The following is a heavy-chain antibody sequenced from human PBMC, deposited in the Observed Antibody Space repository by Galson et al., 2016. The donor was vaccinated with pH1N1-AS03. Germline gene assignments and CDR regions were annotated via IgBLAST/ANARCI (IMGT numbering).Heavy chain of an antibody. V-gene: IGHV3-23*01. CDR2: VVTNGDT. Sequence: SLRLSCAASGFRLTSIAMSWVRQAPGKGLEWVSGVVTNGDTYFADSLQGRFSISRDDSKNTMYLQMDSLGVEDTAIYYCAKDRVYNDAQWVFDCWGQGNPVTVSS. D-gene: IGHD5-24*01. CDR1: GFRLTSIA. CDR3: AKDRVYNDAQWVFDC. J-gene: IGHJ4*02.